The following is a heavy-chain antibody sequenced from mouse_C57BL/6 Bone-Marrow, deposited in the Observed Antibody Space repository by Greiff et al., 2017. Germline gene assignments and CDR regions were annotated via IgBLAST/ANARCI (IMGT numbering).Heavy chain of an antibody. J-gene: IGHJ1*03. D-gene: IGHD2-2*01. CDR3: ARSTMVTTLYFDG. Sequence: EVMLVESGGGLVKPGGSLKLSCAASGFTFSSYAMSWVRQTPEKRLEWVATISDGGSYTYYPDNVKGRFTISRDNAKNNLYLQMSHLKSEDTAMYYCARSTMVTTLYFDGWGTGTTVTVAS. CDR2: ISDGGSYT. CDR1: GFTFSSYA. V-gene: IGHV5-4*03.